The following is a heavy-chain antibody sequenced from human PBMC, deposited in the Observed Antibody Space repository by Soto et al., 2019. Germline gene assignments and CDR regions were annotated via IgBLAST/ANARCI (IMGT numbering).Heavy chain of an antibody. J-gene: IGHJ3*02. CDR2: IYYSGST. CDR1: GGSISSGGYY. CDR3: ARGVEYGGKGGGNDAFDI. Sequence: QVQLQESGPGLVKPSQTLSLTCTVSGGSISSGGYYWSWIRQHPGKGLEWIGYIYYSGSTYYNPAPKSRVTISVDTSKNQFSLKLSSVTAADTAVYYCARGVEYGGKGGGNDAFDIWGQGTMVTVSS. V-gene: IGHV4-31*03. D-gene: IGHD2-15*01.